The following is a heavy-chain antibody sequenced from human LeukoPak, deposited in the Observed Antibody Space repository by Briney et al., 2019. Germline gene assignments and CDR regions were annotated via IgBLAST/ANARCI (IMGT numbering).Heavy chain of an antibody. Sequence: ASVKVSCKASGYTFTGYYMHWVRQAPGQGLEWMGWINPNSGGTNYAQKFQGRVTMTRDTSISTAYMELSRLRSDDTAVYYCARGRPGIAAAGVKNWFDPWGQGTLVTVSS. V-gene: IGHV1-2*02. D-gene: IGHD6-13*01. CDR3: ARGRPGIAAAGVKNWFDP. CDR2: INPNSGGT. CDR1: GYTFTGYY. J-gene: IGHJ5*02.